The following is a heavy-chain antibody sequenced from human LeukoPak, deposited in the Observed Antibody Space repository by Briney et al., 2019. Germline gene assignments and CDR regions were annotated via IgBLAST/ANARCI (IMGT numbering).Heavy chain of an antibody. Sequence: SETLSLTCTVSGGSISSGSYYWSWIRQPAGQGLEWIGRIYTSGSTNYNPSLKSRVTISVDTSKNQFSLKLSSVTAADTAVYYCAAYSYGYFGYFDYWGQGTLVTVSS. J-gene: IGHJ4*02. CDR2: IYTSGST. V-gene: IGHV4-61*02. CDR1: GGSISSGSYY. CDR3: AAYSYGYFGYFDY. D-gene: IGHD5-18*01.